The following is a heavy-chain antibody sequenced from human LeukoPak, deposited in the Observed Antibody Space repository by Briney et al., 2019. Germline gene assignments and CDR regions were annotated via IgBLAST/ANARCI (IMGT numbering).Heavy chain of an antibody. Sequence: SETLSLTCTIYGGSISTYYWTWIRQPPGKGLEWIAYVYYSGNANYNPSLKSRVTISVDTSKNQFSLKLSSVTAADTAVYYCARVGSGSFDYWGQGTLVAVSS. D-gene: IGHD1-26*01. CDR2: VYYSGNA. CDR3: ARVGSGSFDY. V-gene: IGHV4-59*01. CDR1: GGSISTYY. J-gene: IGHJ4*02.